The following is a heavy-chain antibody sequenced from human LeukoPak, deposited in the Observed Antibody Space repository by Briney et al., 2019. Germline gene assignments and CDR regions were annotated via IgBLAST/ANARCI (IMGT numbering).Heavy chain of an antibody. CDR2: IIPIFGTA. D-gene: IGHD3-22*01. Sequence: SVTVSCQASGGTFSSYAISWVRQAPGQGLEGVGGIIPIFGTANYAQKFQGRVTITTDESTSTAYMELSSLRSEDTAVYYCARVLGRDYYDSSGYYYGWFDPWGQGTLVTVSS. V-gene: IGHV1-69*05. J-gene: IGHJ5*02. CDR1: GGTFSSYA. CDR3: ARVLGRDYYDSSGYYYGWFDP.